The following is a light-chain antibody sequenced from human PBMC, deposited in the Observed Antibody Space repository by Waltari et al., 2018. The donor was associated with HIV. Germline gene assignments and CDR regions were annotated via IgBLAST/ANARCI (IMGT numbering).Light chain of an antibody. CDR2: DVT. CDR3: CSYAGSSIPVV. Sequence: HSALTQPASVSGSPGQSITISCTGTSSDVGGYNYVSWYQQHPGKAPKLLIYDVTKRPSGVSNRFAVSKSGNTASRTISGLQAEDEADYYCCSYAGSSIPVVFGGGTKLTVL. CDR1: SSDVGGYNY. J-gene: IGLJ3*02. V-gene: IGLV2-23*02.